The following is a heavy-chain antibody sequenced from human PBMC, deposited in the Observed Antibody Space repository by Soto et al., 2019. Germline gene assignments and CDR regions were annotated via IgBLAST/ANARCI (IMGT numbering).Heavy chain of an antibody. CDR1: GDSVSSNSAA. J-gene: IGHJ5*02. D-gene: IGHD3-9*01. V-gene: IGHV6-1*01. CDR2: TYYRSKWYN. Sequence: PSQTLSLTCAISGDSVSSNSAAWNWITQSPSRGLEWLGRTYYRSKWYNDYAVSVKSRITINPDTSKNQFSLQLNSVTPEDTAVYYCARGSRYFDWLDWFDPWGQGALVTVSS. CDR3: ARGSRYFDWLDWFDP.